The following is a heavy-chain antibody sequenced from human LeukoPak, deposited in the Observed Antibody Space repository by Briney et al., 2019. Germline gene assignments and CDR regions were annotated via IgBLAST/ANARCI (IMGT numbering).Heavy chain of an antibody. CDR1: GYTFTGYY. J-gene: IGHJ4*02. D-gene: IGHD3-10*01. CDR3: ARDRITMVREMDY. V-gene: IGHV1-2*02. Sequence: ASVKVSCKASGYTFTGYYMHWVRQAPGQGLEWMGWINPNSGGTNYAQKFQGRVTMTRDTSISTAYMELSRLRSDDTAVYYCARDRITMVREMDYWGQGTLVTVSS. CDR2: INPNSGGT.